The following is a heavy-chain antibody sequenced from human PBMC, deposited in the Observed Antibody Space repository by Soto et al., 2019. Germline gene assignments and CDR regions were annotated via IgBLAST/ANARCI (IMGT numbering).Heavy chain of an antibody. CDR3: ARGARGVALDV. J-gene: IGHJ6*02. CDR1: GGSISGHY. Sequence: PSETLSLTCTVSGGSISGHYWNWIRQTPGKGLEWIGYVHYNGGTDYNPSLKSRVTISVDTSKKQFSLKLTSVIAADTAVYYCARGARGVALDVWGQGSTVTVSS. V-gene: IGHV4-59*11. D-gene: IGHD1-26*01. CDR2: VHYNGGT.